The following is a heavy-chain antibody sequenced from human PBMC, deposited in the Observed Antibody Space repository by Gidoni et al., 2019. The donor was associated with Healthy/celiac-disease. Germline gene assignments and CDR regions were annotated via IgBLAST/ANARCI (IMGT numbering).Heavy chain of an antibody. Sequence: QLQRQESGPALVKPSETLSVTCNVCGGSIRSSSYHWGWIRQPPGKGLEWIGSIYYRWRTYYNPSLKSGVTICVDKSKNQFSLKQSTVTAADTAVYYCARHVILDGSAYYFDYWGQGTLVTVSS. J-gene: IGHJ4*02. V-gene: IGHV4-39*01. CDR3: ARHVILDGSAYYFDY. D-gene: IGHD3-9*01. CDR1: GGSIRSSSYH. CDR2: IYYRWRT.